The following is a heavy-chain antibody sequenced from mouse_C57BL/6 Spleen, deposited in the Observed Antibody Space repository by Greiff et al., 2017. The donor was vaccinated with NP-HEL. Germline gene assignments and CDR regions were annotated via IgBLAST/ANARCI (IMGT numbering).Heavy chain of an antibody. CDR2: IWGGGST. CDR1: GFSLTSYG. V-gene: IGHV2-9*01. D-gene: IGHD2-3*01. Sequence: VKLMESGPGLVAPSQSLSITCTVSGFSLTSYGVDWVRQPPGKGLEWLGVIWGGGSTNYNSALMSRLSISKDNSKSQVFLKMNSLQTDDTAMDYCAKRIYDGYYGWFAYWGQGTLVTVSA. J-gene: IGHJ3*01. CDR3: AKRIYDGYYGWFAY.